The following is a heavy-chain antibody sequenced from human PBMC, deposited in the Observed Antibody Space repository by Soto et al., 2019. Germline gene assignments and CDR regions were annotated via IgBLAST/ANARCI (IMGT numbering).Heavy chain of an antibody. CDR1: GFTFSSYG. CDR3: VGGAAAVDY. D-gene: IGHD6-13*01. V-gene: IGHV3-30*03. Sequence: QVQLVESGGGVVQPGRSLRLSCAASGFTFSSYGMHWVRQAPGKGLEWVAVISYDGSNKYYADSVKGRLTISRDNSKNTLYLQMNSLRAEDTAVYYCVGGAAAVDYWGQGTLVTVSS. CDR2: ISYDGSNK. J-gene: IGHJ4*02.